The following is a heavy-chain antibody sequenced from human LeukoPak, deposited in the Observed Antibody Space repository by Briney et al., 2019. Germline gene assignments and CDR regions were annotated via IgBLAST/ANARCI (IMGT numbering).Heavy chain of an antibody. J-gene: IGHJ6*02. CDR1: GGTFSSYA. CDR2: MNPNSGNT. V-gene: IGHV1-8*02. Sequence: ASVKVSCKASGGTFSSYAINWVRQATGQGLEWMGWMNPNSGNTGYAQKFQGRVTMTRNTSISTAYMELSSLRSEDTAVYYCARVGGVSYYYGMDVWGQGTTVTVSS. CDR3: ARVGGVSYYYGMDV.